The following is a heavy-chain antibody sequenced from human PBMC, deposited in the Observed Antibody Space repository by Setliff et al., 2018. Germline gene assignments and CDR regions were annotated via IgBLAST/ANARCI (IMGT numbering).Heavy chain of an antibody. CDR3: TTNVRATHDAFDV. D-gene: IGHD3-10*02. J-gene: IGHJ3*01. CDR1: GFSFSYAA. CDR2: IKGRTDGGST. V-gene: IGHV3-15*01. Sequence: GGSLRLSCAGSGFSFSYAAMSWVRQAPGKGLEWVGRIKGRTDGGSTDFAAPVHDRFSISRDDSISTVYLQMSSLITEDTAVYYCTTNVRATHDAFDVWGQGTMVTVSS.